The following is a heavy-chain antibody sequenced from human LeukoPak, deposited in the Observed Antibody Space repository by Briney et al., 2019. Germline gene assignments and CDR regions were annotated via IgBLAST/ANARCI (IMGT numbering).Heavy chain of an antibody. V-gene: IGHV3-9*01. CDR1: GFTFDDYA. CDR3: AKGSCSSTSCHIDY. Sequence: GRSLRLSCAASGFTFDDYAMHWVRQAPGKGLEWVSGISWNSGSIGYADSVKGRFTISRDNAKNSLYLQMNSLRAEGTALYYCAKGSCSSTSCHIDYWGQGTLVTVSS. CDR2: ISWNSGSI. D-gene: IGHD2-2*02. J-gene: IGHJ4*02.